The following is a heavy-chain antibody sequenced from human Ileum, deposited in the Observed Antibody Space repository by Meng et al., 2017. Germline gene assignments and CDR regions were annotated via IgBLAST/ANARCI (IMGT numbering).Heavy chain of an antibody. D-gene: IGHD4-17*01. J-gene: IGHJ4*02. V-gene: IGHV4-39*01. Sequence: QLRLQESGPGLVKLTETLSLTCSVSSGSFTTNNYYWVWIRRPPGKGLEWIGSIYYGGSTYYNPSLKSRVTISVDTSTNQFSLKLISVTAADTAVYYCAKRAHYGDPPRWGQGTLVTVSS. CDR3: AKRAHYGDPPR. CDR2: IYYGGST. CDR1: SGSFTTNNYY.